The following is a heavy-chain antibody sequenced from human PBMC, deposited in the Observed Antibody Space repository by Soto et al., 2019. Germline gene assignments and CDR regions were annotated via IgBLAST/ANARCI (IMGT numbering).Heavy chain of an antibody. CDR1: GGSISSVGYY. V-gene: IGHV4-31*03. CDR3: AREPSSDHRNGMDV. Sequence: QVQLQESGPGLVKPSQTLFLTCSFSGGSISSVGYYWSWIRQHPWKGLECIGYIDYSGGTYSNPSLKSRGTISVDTAKNQFSLKLSSVTAADTAVYYCAREPSSDHRNGMDVWGQGTTVTVSS. CDR2: IDYSGGT. J-gene: IGHJ6*02.